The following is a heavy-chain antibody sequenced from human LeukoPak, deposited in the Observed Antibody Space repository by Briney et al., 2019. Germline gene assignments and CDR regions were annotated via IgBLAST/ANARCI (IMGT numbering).Heavy chain of an antibody. CDR3: ASGLPPKF. Sequence: PSETLSLTCGVYGGSFNTYYLTWIRQPPGKGLEWIGKINHSGSTNYIPSLKSRVTISVDTSKNQFSLNLISVTAADTAVYYCASGLPPKFWGQGTLVTVSS. CDR1: GGSFNTYY. CDR2: INHSGST. J-gene: IGHJ4*02. V-gene: IGHV4-34*01.